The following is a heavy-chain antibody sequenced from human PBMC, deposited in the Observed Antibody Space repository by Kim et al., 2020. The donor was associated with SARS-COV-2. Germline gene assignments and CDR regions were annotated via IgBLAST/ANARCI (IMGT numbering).Heavy chain of an antibody. D-gene: IGHD6-13*01. V-gene: IGHV4-39*07. CDR3: ARDWMSEGQQQLEGGMDV. J-gene: IGHJ6*02. Sequence: SRVTISVDTSKNQFSLKLSSVTAADTAVYYCARDWMSEGQQQLEGGMDVWGQGTTVTVSS.